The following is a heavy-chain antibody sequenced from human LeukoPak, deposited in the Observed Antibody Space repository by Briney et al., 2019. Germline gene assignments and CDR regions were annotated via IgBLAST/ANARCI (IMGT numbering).Heavy chain of an antibody. CDR2: IYYSGST. J-gene: IGHJ3*02. Sequence: PSETLSLTCTVSGGSISSYYWSWIRQPPGKGLEWIGYIYYSGSTNYNPSLKSRVTISVDTSKNQFSLKLSSVTAADTAVYYCARRDGNDAFDISRQGTMVTVSS. V-gene: IGHV4-59*01. D-gene: IGHD5-24*01. CDR1: GGSISSYY. CDR3: ARRDGNDAFDI.